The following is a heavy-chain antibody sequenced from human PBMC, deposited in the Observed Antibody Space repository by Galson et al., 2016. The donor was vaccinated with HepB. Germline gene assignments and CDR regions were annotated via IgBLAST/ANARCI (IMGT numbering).Heavy chain of an antibody. J-gene: IGHJ5*02. Sequence: LRLSCAASGFTFSSYSMHWVRQAPGKGLEWIGSIYYSGTTYYNPSLKSRVTISLDTPKNQFSLKLRSVTAADTAMYYCARHDYDSSGYNWFDPWGQGTLVTVSS. CDR3: ARHDYDSSGYNWFDP. D-gene: IGHD3-22*01. CDR1: GFTFSSYSMH. V-gene: IGHV4-39*01. CDR2: IYYSGTT.